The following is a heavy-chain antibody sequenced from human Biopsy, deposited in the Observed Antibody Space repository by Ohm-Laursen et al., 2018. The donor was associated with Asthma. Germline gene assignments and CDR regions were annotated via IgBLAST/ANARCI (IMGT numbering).Heavy chain of an antibody. CDR1: GGTFNTYV. J-gene: IGHJ4*02. CDR2: INFVFGTT. Sequence: ASVKVSCKSLGGTFNTYVIGWVRQAPGQGLWWMGGINFVFGTTTYPQKFQDRVTINADDSTSTVYMELSSLRSEDTAVYYCARKAGSCISRTCYSLDFWGQGTLVTVSS. V-gene: IGHV1-69*13. D-gene: IGHD2-2*01. CDR3: ARKAGSCISRTCYSLDF.